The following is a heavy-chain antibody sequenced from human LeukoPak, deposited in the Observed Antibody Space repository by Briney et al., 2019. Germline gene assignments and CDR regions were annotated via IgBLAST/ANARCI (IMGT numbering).Heavy chain of an antibody. CDR2: ISDSGST. J-gene: IGHJ4*02. D-gene: IGHD3-16*01. CDR3: ARRGYFDY. Sequence: SETLSLTCTVSGITISNNYWSWIRQPPGKGLEWIGYISDSGSTSYNPSLQSRVTILLDTSKHQISLRLTSATAADTAVYYCARRGYFDYWGQGVLVTVSS. V-gene: IGHV4-59*01. CDR1: GITISNNY.